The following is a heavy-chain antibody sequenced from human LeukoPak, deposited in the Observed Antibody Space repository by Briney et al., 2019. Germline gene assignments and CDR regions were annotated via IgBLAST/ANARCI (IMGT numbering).Heavy chain of an antibody. J-gene: IGHJ4*02. CDR1: GYTFTSYG. V-gene: IGHV1-18*01. CDR2: LTAYNGNT. CDR3: ARGGRYYYDSSGYYQYDY. Sequence: GASVKVSCKASGYTFTSYGISWVRQPLGQGLEWLGWLTAYNGNTNYAQKLQGRVTMTTDTSTSTAYMELRSLRSDDTAVYYCARGGRYYYDSSGYYQYDYWGQGTLVTVSS. D-gene: IGHD3-22*01.